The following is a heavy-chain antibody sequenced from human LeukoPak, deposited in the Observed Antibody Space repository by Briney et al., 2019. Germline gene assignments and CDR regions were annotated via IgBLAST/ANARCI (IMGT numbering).Heavy chain of an antibody. V-gene: IGHV4-30-2*01. Sequence: SQTLSLTCTVSGGSISSGGYYWSWIRQPPGKGLEWIGYIYHSGSTYYNPSLKSRVTISVDTSKNQFSLKLSSVTAADTAVYYCARVTRITMVRGPYYFDYWGQGTLVTVSS. CDR1: GGSISSGGYY. D-gene: IGHD3-10*01. J-gene: IGHJ4*02. CDR3: ARVTRITMVRGPYYFDY. CDR2: IYHSGST.